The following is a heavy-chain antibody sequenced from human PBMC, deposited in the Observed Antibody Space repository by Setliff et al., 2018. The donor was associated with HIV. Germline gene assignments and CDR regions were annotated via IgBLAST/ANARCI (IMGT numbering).Heavy chain of an antibody. Sequence: GASVKVSCKASGYTFTGYYMHWVRQAPGQGLEWMGWINPNSGGTNYAQKFQGRVTMTRDTSISTAYMELSRLRSDDTAVYYCAVYSSSWFRYYGMDVWGQGTTVTVS. CDR3: AVYSSSWFRYYGMDV. J-gene: IGHJ6*02. D-gene: IGHD6-13*01. CDR2: INPNSGGT. V-gene: IGHV1-2*02. CDR1: GYTFTGYY.